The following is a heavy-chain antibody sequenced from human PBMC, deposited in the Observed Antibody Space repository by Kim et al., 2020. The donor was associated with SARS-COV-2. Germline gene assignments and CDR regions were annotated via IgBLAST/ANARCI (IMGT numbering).Heavy chain of an antibody. J-gene: IGHJ4*02. CDR3: ARERGSSGYYFDY. D-gene: IGHD3-22*01. CDR2: IYYSGST. CDR1: GGSISSGGYY. Sequence: SETLSLTCTVSGGSISSGGYYWSWIRQHPGKCLEWIGYIYYSGSTYYNPSLKSRVTISVDTSKNQFSLKLSSVTAADTAVYYCARERGSSGYYFDYWGQGTLVTVSS. V-gene: IGHV4-31*03.